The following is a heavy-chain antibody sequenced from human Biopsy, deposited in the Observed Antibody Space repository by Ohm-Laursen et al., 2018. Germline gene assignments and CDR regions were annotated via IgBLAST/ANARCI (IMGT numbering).Heavy chain of an antibody. V-gene: IGHV1-2*02. CDR1: GYTFTGQY. J-gene: IGHJ1*01. D-gene: IGHD2-15*01. Sequence: AASVKVSCKASGYTFTGQYLHWVRQVPGQGLEWMGWINPHSGTTKFAQDFQGRVTMTRDTSITTAYMELRRLRSDDTAVYYCAKGQDLRGGAEYFQHWGQGALVTVSS. CDR3: AKGQDLRGGAEYFQH. CDR2: INPHSGTT.